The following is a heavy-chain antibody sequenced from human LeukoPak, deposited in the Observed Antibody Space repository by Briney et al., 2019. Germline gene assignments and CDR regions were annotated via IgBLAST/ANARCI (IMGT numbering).Heavy chain of an antibody. Sequence: SETLSLTCTVSGGPISSGGYYWSWIRQHPGKGLEWIGYIYYSGSTYYNPSLKSRVTISVDTSKNQFSLKLSSVTAADTAVYYCARGRYSYGYYFDYWGQGTLVTVSS. CDR3: ARGRYSYGYYFDY. J-gene: IGHJ4*02. D-gene: IGHD5-18*01. V-gene: IGHV4-31*03. CDR2: IYYSGST. CDR1: GGPISSGGYY.